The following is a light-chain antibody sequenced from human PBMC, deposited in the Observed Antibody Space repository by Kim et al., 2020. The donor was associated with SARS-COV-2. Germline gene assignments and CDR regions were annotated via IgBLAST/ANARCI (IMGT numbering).Light chain of an antibody. CDR2: TAS. V-gene: IGKV1-12*01. Sequence: DIQMTQSPSSASASVGDRVTITCRASQGIASWLAWYQQKPGKAPKLLIYTASTLQTGIPSRFSGSGSGTDFTLTISSLKPEDFATYYCLQASNFPFTFGQGTKLEI. CDR1: QGIASW. CDR3: LQASNFPFT. J-gene: IGKJ2*01.